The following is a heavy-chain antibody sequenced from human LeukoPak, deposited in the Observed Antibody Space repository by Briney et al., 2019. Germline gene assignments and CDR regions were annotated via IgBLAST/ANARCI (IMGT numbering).Heavy chain of an antibody. V-gene: IGHV3-48*01. CDR3: AKSVAGTMVVVDY. CDR2: ISSSSSTI. J-gene: IGHJ4*02. CDR1: GFTFSSYS. D-gene: IGHD6-19*01. Sequence: GGSLRLSCVASGFTFSSYSINWVRQAPGKGLEWVSYISSSSSTIYYADSVKGRFTISRDNSKNTLYLQMNSLRAEDTAVYYCAKSVAGTMVVVDYWGQGTLVTVSS.